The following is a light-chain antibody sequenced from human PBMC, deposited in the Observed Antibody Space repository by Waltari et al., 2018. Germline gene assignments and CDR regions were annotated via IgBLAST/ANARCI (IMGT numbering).Light chain of an antibody. Sequence: EIVLTQSPGTLSLSPGEGATLSCRASQSVNKYLAWYQKKRGQAPRLLIYDTSSRATGIPDRFRGSGSGTGFTLTISRLEPEDFAVYYCQQYGSSPWTFGQGTKVEIK. CDR1: QSVNKY. V-gene: IGKV3-20*01. J-gene: IGKJ1*01. CDR3: QQYGSSPWT. CDR2: DTS.